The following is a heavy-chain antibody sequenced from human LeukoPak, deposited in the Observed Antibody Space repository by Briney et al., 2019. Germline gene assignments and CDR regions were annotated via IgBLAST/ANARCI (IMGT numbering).Heavy chain of an antibody. D-gene: IGHD1-26*01. CDR2: VGVSRAYT. Sequence: GGSLRLSCAASGITFSSHAMNWVRKAPGKGLEWVSVVGVSRAYTHYADSVKGRFTISRDNSKNTLYLQMSSLRAEDTAVYCCVKEAGGFDYWGQGTLVTVSP. CDR3: VKEAGGFDY. CDR1: GITFSSHA. J-gene: IGHJ4*02. V-gene: IGHV3-23*01.